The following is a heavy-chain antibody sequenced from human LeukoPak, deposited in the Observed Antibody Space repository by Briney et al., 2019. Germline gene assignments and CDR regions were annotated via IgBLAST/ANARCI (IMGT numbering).Heavy chain of an antibody. Sequence: PSETLSLTCTVSGVSISSSSYYWGWIRQPPGQGLEWIGSIYYTGSTYYNPSLKRCATTTVDTSKTQSSLKLSSVTAADTAVYYCARHLPDIVVTIGYFDLWGRGTLVTVS. J-gene: IGHJ2*01. CDR1: GVSISSSSYY. V-gene: IGHV4-39*01. D-gene: IGHD5-12*01. CDR3: ARHLPDIVVTIGYFDL. CDR2: IYYTGST.